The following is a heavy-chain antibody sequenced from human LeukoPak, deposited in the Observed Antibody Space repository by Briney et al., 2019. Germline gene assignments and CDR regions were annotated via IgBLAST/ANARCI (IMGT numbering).Heavy chain of an antibody. CDR3: ARHLAIEDAFDI. J-gene: IGHJ3*02. V-gene: IGHV4-59*08. D-gene: IGHD3-22*01. CDR1: GGSISSYY. CDR2: IYYSGST. Sequence: SETLSLTCTVSGGSISSYYWSWIRQPPGKGLEWIGYIYYSGSTNYNPSLKSRVTISVDTSKNQFSLKLSSVTAADTAVYYCARHLAIEDAFDIWGQGTMVTVSS.